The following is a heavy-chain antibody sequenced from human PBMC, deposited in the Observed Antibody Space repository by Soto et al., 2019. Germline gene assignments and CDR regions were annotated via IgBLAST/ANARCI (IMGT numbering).Heavy chain of an antibody. V-gene: IGHV3-48*02. Sequence: GXSLRLSCAASGFTFSSYSMNWVRQAPGKGLECVSYISSSSSTIYYADSVKGRFTISRDNAKNSLYLQMNSLRDGDTAVYYCAREATYYDFWSGYSGEKLFDYWGQGSLVTVSS. J-gene: IGHJ4*02. CDR3: AREATYYDFWSGYSGEKLFDY. CDR2: ISSSSSTI. D-gene: IGHD3-3*01. CDR1: GFTFSSYS.